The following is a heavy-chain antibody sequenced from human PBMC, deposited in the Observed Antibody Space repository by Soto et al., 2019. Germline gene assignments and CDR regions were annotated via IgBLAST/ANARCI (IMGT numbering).Heavy chain of an antibody. Sequence: QVQLVESGGGVVQPGRSLRLSFAASGFSFSSYAMHWVRQAPGKGLEWVAVIAHDGSRKKFADCGDCRFLFFRYNSNNKLFLQMESLKPDDSAVYYCAKELAFGDFWRGLEYWGQGALVTVAA. D-gene: IGHD3-3*01. CDR1: GFSFSSYA. V-gene: IGHV3-30*18. CDR3: AKELAFGDFWRGLEY. J-gene: IGHJ4*02. CDR2: IAHDGSRK.